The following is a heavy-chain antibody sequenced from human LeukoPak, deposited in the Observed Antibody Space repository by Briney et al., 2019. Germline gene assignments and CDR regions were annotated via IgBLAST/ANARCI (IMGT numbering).Heavy chain of an antibody. D-gene: IGHD3-10*01. CDR1: GFTVSKNY. Sequence: GGSLRLSCAASGFTVSKNYMTWVRQAPGKGLDCVSVITSAGATYYADSVKGRFIISRDNSQNTLYLQMNSLRAEDTAVYYCASRESPGYYYGMDVWGQGTAVTVSS. V-gene: IGHV3-66*01. CDR3: ASRESPGYYYGMDV. J-gene: IGHJ6*02. CDR2: ITSAGAT.